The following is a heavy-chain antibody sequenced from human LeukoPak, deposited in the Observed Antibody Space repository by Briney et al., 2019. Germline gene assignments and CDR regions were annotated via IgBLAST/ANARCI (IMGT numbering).Heavy chain of an antibody. J-gene: IGHJ5*02. CDR2: IYYSGST. Sequence: SETLSLTCTVSGDSISSSSDYWGWIRQPPGKGLEWIGSIYYSGSTYYRPSLKSRVTISVDTSKNQFSLKLSSVTAADTAVYYCARGQHGGAVAAPPSNWFDPWGQGTLVTVSS. V-gene: IGHV4-39*07. D-gene: IGHD6-19*01. CDR3: ARGQHGGAVAAPPSNWFDP. CDR1: GDSISSSSDY.